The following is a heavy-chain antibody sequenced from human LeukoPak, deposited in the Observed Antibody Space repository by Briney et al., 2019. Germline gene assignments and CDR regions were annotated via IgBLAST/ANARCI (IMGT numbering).Heavy chain of an antibody. CDR2: INHSGST. Sequence: SETLSLTCAVYGGSFSGYYWSWIRQPPGKGLEWIGEINHSGSTNYNPSLKSRVTVSVDTSKNQFSLKLSSVTAADTAVYYCARVLRSYYYGSGSLGDWFDPWGQGTLVTVSS. V-gene: IGHV4-34*01. D-gene: IGHD3-10*01. J-gene: IGHJ5*02. CDR1: GGSFSGYY. CDR3: ARVLRSYYYGSGSLGDWFDP.